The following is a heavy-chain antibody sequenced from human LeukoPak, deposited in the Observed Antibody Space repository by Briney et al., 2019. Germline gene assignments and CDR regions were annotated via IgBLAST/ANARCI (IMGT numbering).Heavy chain of an antibody. J-gene: IGHJ4*02. CDR2: IYYSGST. D-gene: IGHD2-2*01. CDR3: ASSRPAAKSDPKPYYFDY. Sequence: PSETLSLTCTVSGGSISSGGYYWSWLRQHPGKGLEWLGYIYYSGSTYYNPSLKSRVTISVDTSKNQFSLKLSSVTAADTAVYYCASSRPAAKSDPKPYYFDYWGQGTLVTVSS. CDR1: GGSISSGGYY. V-gene: IGHV4-31*03.